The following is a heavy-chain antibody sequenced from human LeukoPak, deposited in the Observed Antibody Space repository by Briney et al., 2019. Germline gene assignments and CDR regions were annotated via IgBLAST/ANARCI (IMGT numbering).Heavy chain of an antibody. J-gene: IGHJ4*02. CDR1: GFTFSDYA. D-gene: IGHD3-10*01. V-gene: IGHV3-64D*06. Sequence: PGGSLRLFCSASGFTFSDYAMYWVRQPPGKGLEYISGISSNGGSTNYADSVKGRFTISRGNSKNTLYLQMTSLRAEDTAVYYCVKETHGSGSYGDYWGQGTLVTVSS. CDR2: ISSNGGST. CDR3: VKETHGSGSYGDY.